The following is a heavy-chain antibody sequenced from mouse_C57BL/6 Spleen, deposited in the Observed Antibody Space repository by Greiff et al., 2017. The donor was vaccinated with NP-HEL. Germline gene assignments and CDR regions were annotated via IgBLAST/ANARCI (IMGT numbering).Heavy chain of an antibody. J-gene: IGHJ3*01. Sequence: ESGPGLVKPSQSLSLTCSVTGYSITSGYYWNWIRQFPGNKLEWMGYISYDGSNNYNPSLKNRISITRDTSKNQFFLKLNSVTTEDTATYYCAREGTGTGGFAYWGQGTLVTVSA. CDR3: AREGTGTGGFAY. D-gene: IGHD4-1*01. V-gene: IGHV3-6*01. CDR2: ISYDGSN. CDR1: GYSITSGYY.